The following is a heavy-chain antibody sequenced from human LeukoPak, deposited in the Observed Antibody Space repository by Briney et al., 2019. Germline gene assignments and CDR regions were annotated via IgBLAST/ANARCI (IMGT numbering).Heavy chain of an antibody. CDR1: GGTFSSYA. Sequence: ASVKVSCKASGGTFSSYAISWVRQAPGQGLEWMGGIIPIFGTANYAQKFQGRVTITADESTSTAYMELSSLRSEDTAVYYCASPSYGDYYYFDYWGQGTLVTVSS. V-gene: IGHV1-69*13. CDR3: ASPSYGDYYYFDY. CDR2: IIPIFGTA. D-gene: IGHD4-17*01. J-gene: IGHJ4*02.